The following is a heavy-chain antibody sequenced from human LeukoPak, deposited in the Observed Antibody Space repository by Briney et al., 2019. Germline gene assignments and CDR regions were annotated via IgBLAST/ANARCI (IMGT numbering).Heavy chain of an antibody. J-gene: IGHJ6*03. Sequence: ASVKVSCKASDYTFTSYGISWVRQAPGQGLEWMGWISAYNGNTNYAQKLQGRVTMTTDTSTSTAYMELRSLRSDDTAVYYCARAPIVGATVGYYYYMDVWGKGTTVTISS. CDR3: ARAPIVGATVGYYYYMDV. D-gene: IGHD1-26*01. CDR1: DYTFTSYG. CDR2: ISAYNGNT. V-gene: IGHV1-18*01.